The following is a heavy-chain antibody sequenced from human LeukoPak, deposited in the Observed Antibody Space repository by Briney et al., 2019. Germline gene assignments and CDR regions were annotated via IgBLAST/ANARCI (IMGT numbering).Heavy chain of an antibody. CDR3: ARRTDKLRYFDWLALTYYYMDV. D-gene: IGHD3-9*01. CDR2: MNPNSGNT. CDR1: GYTFTSYD. V-gene: IGHV1-8*01. Sequence: ASVKVSCKASGYTFTSYDINWVRQATGQGLEWMGWMNPNSGNTGYAQKFQGRVTMTRNTSISTAYMELSSLRSEDTAVYYCARRTDKLRYFDWLALTYYYMDVWGKGTTVTISS. J-gene: IGHJ6*03.